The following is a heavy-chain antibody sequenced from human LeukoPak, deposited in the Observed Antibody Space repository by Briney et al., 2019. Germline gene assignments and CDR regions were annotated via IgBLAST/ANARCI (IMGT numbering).Heavy chain of an antibody. CDR1: GFTFGPYA. J-gene: IGHJ6*03. V-gene: IGHV3-21*01. CDR2: ISSSSSYI. Sequence: GGSLRLSCAASGFTFGPYAMMWVRQSPGKGLEWVSSISSSSSYIYYADSVKGRFTISRDNAKNSLYLQMNSLRAEDTAVYYCARVSLRYSSSWSSTYYMDVWGKGTTVTVSS. D-gene: IGHD6-13*01. CDR3: ARVSLRYSSSWSSTYYMDV.